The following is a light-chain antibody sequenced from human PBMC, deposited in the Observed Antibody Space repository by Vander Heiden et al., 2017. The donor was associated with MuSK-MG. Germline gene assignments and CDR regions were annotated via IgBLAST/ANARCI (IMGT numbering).Light chain of an antibody. CDR1: QSISTY. CDR3: QQRISSQT. Sequence: EVVLTQSPATLSLSPGERATLSCRASQSISTYLAWYQQKHGQAPRLLIYDASNRANGIPDRFSGSGSGTDFTLTSSSREPEDFAVYYWQQRISSQTFGQRTKVEIK. CDR2: DAS. V-gene: IGKV3-11*01. J-gene: IGKJ1*01.